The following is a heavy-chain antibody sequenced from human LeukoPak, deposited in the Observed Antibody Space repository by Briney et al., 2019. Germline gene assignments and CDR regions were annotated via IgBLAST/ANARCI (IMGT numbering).Heavy chain of an antibody. Sequence: GASVKVSCKASGGTFSSYAISWVRQAPGQGLEWMGGIIPIFGTANYAQKFQGRVTITADESTSTAYMELSSLRPEDTAVYYCAGIVAAAGIKAFDYWGQGTLVTVSS. J-gene: IGHJ4*02. CDR1: GGTFSSYA. V-gene: IGHV1-69*13. CDR2: IIPIFGTA. CDR3: AGIVAAAGIKAFDY. D-gene: IGHD6-13*01.